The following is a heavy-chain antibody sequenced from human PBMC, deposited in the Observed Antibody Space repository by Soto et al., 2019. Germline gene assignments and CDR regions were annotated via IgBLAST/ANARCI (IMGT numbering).Heavy chain of an antibody. Sequence: SETLSLTCSVSGGSISGYYCSWFRQPPGKELEWIGYMGYSGYTSYNPSLRSRVTTEYAASVKGRFTISRDDSKNSLYLQMNSLKTEDTAVYYCARGRAYCGGDCYFHWYFDLWGRGTLVTVSS. CDR1: GGSISGYY. J-gene: IGHJ2*01. CDR2: MGYSGYT. CDR3: SLKTEDTAVYYCARGRAYCGGDCYFHWYFDL. D-gene: IGHD3-22*01. V-gene: IGHV4-59*01.